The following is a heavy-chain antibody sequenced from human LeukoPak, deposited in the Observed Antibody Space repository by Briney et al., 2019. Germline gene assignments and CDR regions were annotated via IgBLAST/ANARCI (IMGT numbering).Heavy chain of an antibody. J-gene: IGHJ5*02. Sequence: SVKVSCRTSGGTFNNSAISWVRQAPGQGPEWLGGIMPLFGTAGYAQKFQGRVTITKDESTRTVYLELTSLTSDDTAVYYCARDVHGDYGSGWFDPWGQGTLVSVSS. CDR1: GGTFNNSA. CDR3: ARDVHGDYGSGWFDP. CDR2: IMPLFGTA. D-gene: IGHD4-17*01. V-gene: IGHV1-69*05.